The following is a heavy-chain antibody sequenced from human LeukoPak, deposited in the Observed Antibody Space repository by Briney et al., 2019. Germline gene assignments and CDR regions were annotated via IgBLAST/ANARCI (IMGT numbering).Heavy chain of an antibody. CDR3: ARDLAYYASGSYCGWFDP. CDR1: GYSTSSGHY. D-gene: IGHD3-10*01. V-gene: IGHV4-38-2*02. CDR2: IYHSGST. Sequence: SETLSLTCTVSGYSTSSGHYWGWIRQPPGQGLEWIGSIYHSGSTYYNPSLKSRVTISVDTSKNQFSLKLNSVTATDTAVYYCARDLAYYASGSYCGWFDPWGQGTLVTVSS. J-gene: IGHJ5*02.